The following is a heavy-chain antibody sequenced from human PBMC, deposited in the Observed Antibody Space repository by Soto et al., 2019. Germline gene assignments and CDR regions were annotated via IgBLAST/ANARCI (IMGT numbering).Heavy chain of an antibody. CDR1: GGTFSSYT. V-gene: IGHV1-69*02. CDR2: IIPILGIA. Sequence: QVQLVQSGAEVKKPGSSVKVSCKASGGTFSSYTISWVRQAPEQGLEWMGRIIPILGIANYAQKFQGRVTITADKSTSTAYMELSSLRSEDTAVYYCARGSLVVVGGWFDPWGQGTLVTVSS. CDR3: ARGSLVVVGGWFDP. J-gene: IGHJ5*02. D-gene: IGHD3-22*01.